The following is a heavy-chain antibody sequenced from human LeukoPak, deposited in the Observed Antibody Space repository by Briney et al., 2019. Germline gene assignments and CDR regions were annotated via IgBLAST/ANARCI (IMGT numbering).Heavy chain of an antibody. CDR3: AGEDSGSYYSVY. J-gene: IGHJ4*02. CDR2: IIPIFGTV. Sequence: ASVKVSCKASGGTFSSYAISWVRQAPGQGLEWMGGIIPIFGTVNYAQKFQGRVTITTDESTSTAYMELSSLRSEDTAVYYCAGEDSGSYYSVYWGQGTLVTVSS. V-gene: IGHV1-69*05. D-gene: IGHD1-26*01. CDR1: GGTFSSYA.